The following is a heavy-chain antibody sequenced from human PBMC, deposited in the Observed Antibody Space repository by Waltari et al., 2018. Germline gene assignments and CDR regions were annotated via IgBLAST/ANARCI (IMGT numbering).Heavy chain of an antibody. CDR2: INPTSGGT. CDR3: ARDRFGENWFDP. J-gene: IGHJ5*02. CDR1: GYTFTGYD. D-gene: IGHD3-16*01. Sequence: QVQLVPSGAEVKKPGASVKVSCKASGYTFTGYDMQWVRQDPGKGLEWMGRINPTSGGTNYAQKFQGRVTMTRDTSISTAYMELSRLRSDDTAVYYCARDRFGENWFDPWGQGTLVTVSS. V-gene: IGHV1-2*06.